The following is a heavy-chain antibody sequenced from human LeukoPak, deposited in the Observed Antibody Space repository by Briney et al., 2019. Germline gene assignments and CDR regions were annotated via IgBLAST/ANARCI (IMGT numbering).Heavy chain of an antibody. J-gene: IGHJ4*02. CDR3: ATSTAAAGTD. D-gene: IGHD6-13*01. CDR2: IKQDGSEK. V-gene: IGHV3-7*03. Sequence: GGSLRLSCFASGFPFSDYLLTWVRQAPGKGLKWVANIKQDGSEKYYVDSVKGRFTISRDNAQNSLYLQMNSLRAEDTAIYYCATSTAAAGTDWGQGTLVTVSS. CDR1: GFPFSDYL.